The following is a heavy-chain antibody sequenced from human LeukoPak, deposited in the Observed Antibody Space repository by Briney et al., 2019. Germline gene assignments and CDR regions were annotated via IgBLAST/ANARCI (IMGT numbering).Heavy chain of an antibody. J-gene: IGHJ3*02. CDR1: GFTFSSYA. Sequence: GGSLRLSCAASGFTFSSYAMSWGRQAPGKGLEWVSAISGSGGSTYYADSVKGRFTISRDNSKNTLYLQMNSLRAEDTAVYYCAKDDSSSWYQVRGRAFDIWGQGTMVTVSS. D-gene: IGHD6-13*01. CDR2: ISGSGGST. V-gene: IGHV3-23*01. CDR3: AKDDSSSWYQVRGRAFDI.